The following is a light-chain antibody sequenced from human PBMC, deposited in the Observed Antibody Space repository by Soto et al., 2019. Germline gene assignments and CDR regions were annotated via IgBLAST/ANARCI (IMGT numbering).Light chain of an antibody. V-gene: IGKV1-27*01. J-gene: IGKJ1*01. CDR2: AAS. CDR3: PKYDSAPRT. CDR1: QGISNY. Sequence: DIQMTQSPSSLSVSVGDRVTITCRASQGISNYLAWYQQKPGKVPKLLIYAASTLQSGVPSRFSGSGSGTDITLTITSLQPEDVATYYCPKYDSAPRTFGQGTKVGIK.